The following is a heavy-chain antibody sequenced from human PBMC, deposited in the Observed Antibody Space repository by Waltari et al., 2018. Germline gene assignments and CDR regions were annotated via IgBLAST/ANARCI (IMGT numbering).Heavy chain of an antibody. CDR2: IKGDGSEK. CDR1: GFEFSNAW. Sequence: EMQVVESGGDLVQPGGSLRLSCAASGFEFSNAWMDWVRQAPGKGLEWVANIKGDGSEKYYVDSVKGRFIISRDNTMNLLYLQMNSLRAEDTAVYYCSESLNVWGQGTTVIVSS. CDR3: SESLNV. J-gene: IGHJ6*02. V-gene: IGHV3-7*01.